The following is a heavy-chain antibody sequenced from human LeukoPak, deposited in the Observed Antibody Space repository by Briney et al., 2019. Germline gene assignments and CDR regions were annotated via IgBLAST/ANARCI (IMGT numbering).Heavy chain of an antibody. V-gene: IGHV1-8*01. CDR1: GYTFTSYD. J-gene: IGHJ4*02. CDR2: MNPNSGNT. D-gene: IGHD5-12*01. CDR3: ARGNKIVRATKGVFGDY. Sequence: GASVTVSCKASGYTFTSYDINWVRQATGQGLEWMGWMNPNSGNTGYAQKFQGRVTMTRNTSISTAYMELSSLRSEDTAVYYCARGNKIVRATKGVFGDYWGQGTLVTVSS.